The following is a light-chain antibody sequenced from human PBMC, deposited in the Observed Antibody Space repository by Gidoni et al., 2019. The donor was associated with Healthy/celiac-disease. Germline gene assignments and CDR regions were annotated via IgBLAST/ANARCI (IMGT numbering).Light chain of an antibody. CDR2: KAS. J-gene: IGKJ4*01. Sequence: DIQMTQSPSTLSASVGDRVTITCRASESTISWLAWYQQKPGKAPKLLIYKASNLESGVPSRFSGSESGTEFTLTISSLQPDDFATYYCQQYNSYPLTFGGGTKVEIK. V-gene: IGKV1-5*03. CDR3: QQYNSYPLT. CDR1: ESTISW.